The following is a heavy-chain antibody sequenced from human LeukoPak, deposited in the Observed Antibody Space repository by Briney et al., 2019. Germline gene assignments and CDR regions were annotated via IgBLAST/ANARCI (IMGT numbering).Heavy chain of an antibody. CDR3: AKTGRDYGDFFYFDY. D-gene: IGHD4-17*01. CDR1: GFTFSTYA. CDR2: LNHDGGST. J-gene: IGHJ4*02. Sequence: GGSLRLSCATSGFTFSTYAMSWVRQAPGKGLEWVSALNHDGGSTYYADSVKGRFTIFRDNSKNTLYLQISSLRVEDTAVYYYAKTGRDYGDFFYFDYWGQGTLVTVSS. V-gene: IGHV3-23*01.